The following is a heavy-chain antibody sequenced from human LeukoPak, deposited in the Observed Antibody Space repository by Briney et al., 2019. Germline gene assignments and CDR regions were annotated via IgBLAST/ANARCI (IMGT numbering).Heavy chain of an antibody. Sequence: SETLALTCAVYGGSFSAYYWTWIRQPPGKGLEWIGEINHSGSTNYNPSLKSRVTISVDTSKNQFSLKLSSVTAADTAVYYCASSDGIAAAGHFDYWGQGTLVTVSS. CDR2: INHSGST. D-gene: IGHD6-13*01. CDR1: GGSFSAYY. V-gene: IGHV4-34*01. J-gene: IGHJ4*02. CDR3: ASSDGIAAAGHFDY.